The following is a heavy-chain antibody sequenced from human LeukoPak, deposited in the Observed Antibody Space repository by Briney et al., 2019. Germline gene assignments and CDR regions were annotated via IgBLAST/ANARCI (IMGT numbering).Heavy chain of an antibody. V-gene: IGHV4-30-4*08. Sequence: NSSQTLSLTCTLSGGSMSSGDYYWSWIRQPPGKGLEWIGYIYYSGSTYYNPSLKSRVTLSVDTSKNQFSLKLSSVTAADTAVYYCARSPEIVDYYMDVWGKGTTVTVSS. CDR2: IYYSGST. CDR3: ARSPEIVDYYMDV. CDR1: GGSMSSGDYY. J-gene: IGHJ6*03. D-gene: IGHD2-15*01.